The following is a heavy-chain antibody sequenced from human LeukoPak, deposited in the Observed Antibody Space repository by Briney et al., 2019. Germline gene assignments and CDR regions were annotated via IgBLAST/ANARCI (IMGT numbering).Heavy chain of an antibody. D-gene: IGHD1-14*01. Sequence: ASVKVSCKASGHTFTRYYIHWVRQAPGQGLEWMGVINPGSGNTNYAQKFQDRVTMTRDTSTGTVYMELSSLRSEDTAVYFCARVTGGANFDHWGQGILVTVSS. V-gene: IGHV1-46*01. CDR3: ARVTGGANFDH. CDR2: INPGSGNT. CDR1: GHTFTRYY. J-gene: IGHJ4*02.